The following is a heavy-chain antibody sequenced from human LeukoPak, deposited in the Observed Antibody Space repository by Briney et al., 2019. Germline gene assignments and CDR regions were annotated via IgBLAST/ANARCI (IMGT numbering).Heavy chain of an antibody. CDR2: ICYSGST. J-gene: IGHJ1*01. D-gene: IGHD3-10*01. CDR3: ARERRTTMVRGDITDKKWFAT. CDR1: GGSISSGDYY. Sequence: SETLSLTCTVSGGSISSGDYYWSWIRQPPGKGLEWIGYICYSGSTYYNPSLKSRVTISVDTSKNQFSLKLSSVNAADTAVYYCARERRTTMVRGDITDKKWFATWGQGNLLTVAS. V-gene: IGHV4-30-4*01.